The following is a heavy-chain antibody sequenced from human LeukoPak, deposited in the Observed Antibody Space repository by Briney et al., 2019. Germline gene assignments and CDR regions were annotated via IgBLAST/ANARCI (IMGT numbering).Heavy chain of an antibody. J-gene: IGHJ4*02. CDR3: AKSAVRGLPVLGN. CDR1: GFTLSSYA. Sequence: GGSLRLSCAASGFTLSSYAMHWVRQAPGKGLERVAVISYDGNNKYYADSVKGRFTISRDNSKNTLYLQINSLRAEDTAVYYCAKSAVRGLPVLGNWGQGTLVTVSS. D-gene: IGHD2-21*02. V-gene: IGHV3-30-3*02. CDR2: ISYDGNNK.